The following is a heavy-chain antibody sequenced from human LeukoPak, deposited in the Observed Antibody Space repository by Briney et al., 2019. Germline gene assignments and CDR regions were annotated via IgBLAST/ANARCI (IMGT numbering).Heavy chain of an antibody. CDR3: ARDYCTNGVCYGYYLDY. V-gene: IGHV3-74*01. Sequence: PGGSLRLSCAASGLTFSSYWMHWVRQAPGKGLVWVSRINTDGSSTSYADSVKGRFTISRDNAKNTLYPQMNSLRAEDTAVYYCARDYCTNGVCYGYYLDYWGQGTLVTVSS. J-gene: IGHJ4*02. CDR2: INTDGSST. D-gene: IGHD2-8*01. CDR1: GLTFSSYW.